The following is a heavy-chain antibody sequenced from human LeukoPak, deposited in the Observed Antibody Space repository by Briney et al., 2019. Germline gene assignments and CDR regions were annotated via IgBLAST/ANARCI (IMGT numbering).Heavy chain of an antibody. D-gene: IGHD3-10*01. Sequence: GGSLRLSCAASGFTFSSYAMSWVRQAPGKGLEWVSAISASDGRTWYADSVRGRFTISRDNFKNTLYVQINSLRAEDTAVYYCVRDKRFRDDVFDIWGQGTLVTVSS. CDR1: GFTFSSYA. CDR3: VRDKRFRDDVFDI. CDR2: ISASDGRT. V-gene: IGHV3-23*01. J-gene: IGHJ3*02.